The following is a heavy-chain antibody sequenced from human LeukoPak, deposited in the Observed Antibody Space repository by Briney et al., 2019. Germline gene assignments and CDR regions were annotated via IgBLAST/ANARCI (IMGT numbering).Heavy chain of an antibody. CDR2: ISGSGSDL. J-gene: IGHJ6*02. Sequence: GGSLRLSCVPCGFTFSEYYMSWVRQAPGRGLEWVSYISGSGSDLYYADSVKGRFSISRDNAKNSLFLQMNSLRAEDTAVYYCARSVGYYYTMDVWGQGTTVTVSS. V-gene: IGHV3-11*01. D-gene: IGHD2-15*01. CDR3: ARSVGYYYTMDV. CDR1: GFTFSEYY.